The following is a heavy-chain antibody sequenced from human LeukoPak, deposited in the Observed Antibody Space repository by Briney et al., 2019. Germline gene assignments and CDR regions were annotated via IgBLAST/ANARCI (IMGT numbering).Heavy chain of an antibody. Sequence: SETLSLTCFVSGYAINIDYSWGWIRQPPGKGLEWIGYVDHTGSTKFNPSLNGRVSISRDTSNNFFSLRLRSVAAADTAVYFCARGRVSASTWYSTYYYFFYMDFWGKGTTVTVSS. V-gene: IGHV4-59*01. D-gene: IGHD4-11*01. CDR3: ARGRVSASTWYSTYYYFFYMDF. CDR1: GYAINIDYS. J-gene: IGHJ6*03. CDR2: VDHTGST.